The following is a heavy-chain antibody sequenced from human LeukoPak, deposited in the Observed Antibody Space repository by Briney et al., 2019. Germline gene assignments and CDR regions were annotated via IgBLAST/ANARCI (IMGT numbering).Heavy chain of an antibody. Sequence: SETLSLTCTVPGYSISSGYYWGWIRQPPGKGREWIGSIYYSGSTYYNPSLKSRVTISVDTSKNQFSLKLSSVTAADTAVYYCARGSGSYYNFDYWGQGTLVTVSS. J-gene: IGHJ4*02. CDR2: IYYSGST. V-gene: IGHV4-38-2*02. CDR3: ARGSGSYYNFDY. CDR1: GYSISSGYY. D-gene: IGHD3-10*01.